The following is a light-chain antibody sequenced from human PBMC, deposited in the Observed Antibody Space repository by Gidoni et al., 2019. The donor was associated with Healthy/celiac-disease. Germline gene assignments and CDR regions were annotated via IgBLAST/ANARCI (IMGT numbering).Light chain of an antibody. CDR1: QSVSSY. V-gene: IGKV3-11*01. CDR2: DAS. Sequence: EIVLTQSPATLSLSPGERATLSCMASQSVSSYLAWYQQNPGQAPRLLIYDASNRATGIPARFSGSGSGTDFTLTISSLEPEDFAVYYCQQRSNWPSYTFGQGTKLEIK. J-gene: IGKJ2*01. CDR3: QQRSNWPSYT.